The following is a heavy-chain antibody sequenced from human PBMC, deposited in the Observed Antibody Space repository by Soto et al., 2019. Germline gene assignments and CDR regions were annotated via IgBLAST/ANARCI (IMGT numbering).Heavy chain of an antibody. CDR1: GLTFSNFV. J-gene: IGHJ4*02. CDR2: ISIDGTKQ. Sequence: QMQLVASGGGVVQPGGSLTLSCAASGLTFSNFVMHWVRQAPGKGLEWVTLISIDGTKQYYADSVKGRFTISRDNSKNSLYLQMNNLRAEDTAIYSWAKDLRTPVTATGDYWGQGTLVTVSS. D-gene: IGHD4-17*01. V-gene: IGHV3-30*18. CDR3: AKDLRTPVTATGDY.